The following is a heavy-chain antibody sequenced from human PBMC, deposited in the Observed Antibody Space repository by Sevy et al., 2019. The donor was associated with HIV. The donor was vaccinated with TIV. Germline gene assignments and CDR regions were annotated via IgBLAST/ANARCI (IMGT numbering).Heavy chain of an antibody. J-gene: IGHJ6*02. V-gene: IGHV3-48*02. D-gene: IGHD3-22*01. CDR2: ISYTSTTK. CDR3: ASSYATSRFGYYYFAMDF. Sequence: GGSLRLSCAVSGFTFNTYNMNWVRQAPGKGLEWVSYISYTSTTKYYGDSVRGRFTISSDNAKNTLYLQMNSLRDEDTAVYYCASSYATSRFGYYYFAMDFWGQGTSVTVSS. CDR1: GFTFNTYN.